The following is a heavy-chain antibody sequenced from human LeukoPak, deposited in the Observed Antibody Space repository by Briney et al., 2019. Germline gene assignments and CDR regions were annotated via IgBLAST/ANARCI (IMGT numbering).Heavy chain of an antibody. CDR3: TTAYLFFH. V-gene: IGHV3-30*04. Sequence: PGGSLRLSCAASGFTFSSYAMHWVRQAPGKGLEWVAVISYDGSNKYYADSVKGRFTISRDNSKNTLYLQMNSLRAEDTAVYYCTTAYLFFHWGQGTLVTVSS. J-gene: IGHJ4*02. CDR1: GFTFSSYA. D-gene: IGHD3-3*01. CDR2: ISYDGSNK.